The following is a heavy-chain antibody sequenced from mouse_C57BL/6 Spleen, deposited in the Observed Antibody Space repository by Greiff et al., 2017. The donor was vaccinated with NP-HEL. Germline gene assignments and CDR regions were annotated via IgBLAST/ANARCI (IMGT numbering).Heavy chain of an antibody. CDR1: GYAFSSSW. CDR3: ARWSLLMRAMDY. CDR2: IYPGDGDT. V-gene: IGHV1-82*01. J-gene: IGHJ4*01. Sequence: VQLQQSGPELVKPGASVKISCKASGYAFSSSWMNWVKQRPGKGLEWIGRIYPGDGDTNYNGKFKGKATLTADKSSSTAYMQLSSLTSEDSAVYCCARWSLLMRAMDYWGQGTSVTVSS. D-gene: IGHD2-1*01.